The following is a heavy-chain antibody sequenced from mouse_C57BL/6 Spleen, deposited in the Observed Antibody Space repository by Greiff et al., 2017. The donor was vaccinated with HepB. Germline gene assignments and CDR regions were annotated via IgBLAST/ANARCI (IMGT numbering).Heavy chain of an antibody. CDR3: THYYGSSWRYFDV. J-gene: IGHJ1*03. CDR2: IYPGNSDT. D-gene: IGHD1-1*01. CDR1: GYTFTSYW. Sequence: EVQLQQSGTVLARPGASVKMSCKTSGYTFTSYWMHWVKQRPGQGLEWIGAIYPGNSDTSYNQKFKGKAKLTAVTSASTAYMELSSLTNEDSAVYYCTHYYGSSWRYFDVWGTGTTVTVSS. V-gene: IGHV1-5*01.